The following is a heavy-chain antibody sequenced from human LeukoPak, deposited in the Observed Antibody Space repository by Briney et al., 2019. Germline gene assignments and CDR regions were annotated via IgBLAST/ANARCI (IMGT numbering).Heavy chain of an antibody. J-gene: IGHJ3*02. V-gene: IGHV3-30*04. CDR2: ISYDGSNK. Sequence: AGGSLRLSCAASGFTFSSYAMHWVRQAPGKGLEWVAVISYDGSNKYYADSVKGRFTISGDNSKNTLYLQMNSLRAEDTAVYYCARVLRRLGAFDIWGQGTMVTVSS. CDR1: GFTFSSYA. CDR3: ARVLRRLGAFDI. D-gene: IGHD3-16*01.